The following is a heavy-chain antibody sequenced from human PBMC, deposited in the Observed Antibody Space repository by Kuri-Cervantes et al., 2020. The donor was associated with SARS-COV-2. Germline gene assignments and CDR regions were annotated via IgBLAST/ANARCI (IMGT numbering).Heavy chain of an antibody. V-gene: IGHV1-18*01. CDR2: SNAYNGNT. J-gene: IGHJ6*02. Sequence: ASVQVSCKASGYTFTSYGISWVRQAPGQGLEWMGWSNAYNGNTNYAQKLQGRVTMTTDTSTSTAHMELRSLRSDDTAVYYCARDGSYDGYFYDGMDVWGQGTTVTVSS. CDR3: ARDGSYDGYFYDGMDV. CDR1: GYTFTSYG. D-gene: IGHD3-3*01.